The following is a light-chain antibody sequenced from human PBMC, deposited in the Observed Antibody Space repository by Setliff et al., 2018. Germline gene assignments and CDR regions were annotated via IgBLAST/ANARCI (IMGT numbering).Light chain of an antibody. Sequence: SVLTQPASVSGSPGQSITISCTGTSSDIGGYNYVSWCQQHPGKAPKLMIYDVSQRSSGVSNRFSGSKSGNTASLTISGLQAEDEADYYCISYTNSSTYVVFGGGTKVTVL. CDR2: DVS. V-gene: IGLV2-14*03. J-gene: IGLJ2*01. CDR3: ISYTNSSTYVV. CDR1: SSDIGGYNY.